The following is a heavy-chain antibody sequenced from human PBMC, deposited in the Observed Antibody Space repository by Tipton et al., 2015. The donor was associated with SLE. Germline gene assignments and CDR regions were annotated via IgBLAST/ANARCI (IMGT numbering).Heavy chain of an antibody. Sequence: TLSLTCTVSGGSISSGSYYWSWIRQPAGKGMEWIGDIYYSGSTNYNPSLKSRVTISVDTSKNQFSLKLSSVTAADTAMYYCARRLHWYFDLWGRGTLVTVSS. CDR1: GGSISSGSYY. CDR3: ARRLHWYFDL. J-gene: IGHJ2*01. CDR2: IYYSGST. D-gene: IGHD5-12*01. V-gene: IGHV4-61*09.